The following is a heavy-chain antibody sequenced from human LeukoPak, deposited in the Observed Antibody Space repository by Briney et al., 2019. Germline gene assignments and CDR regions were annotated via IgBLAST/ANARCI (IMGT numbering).Heavy chain of an antibody. CDR3: ITPLPYSAQ. CDR2: IKPKPDGETT. D-gene: IGHD2-21*01. V-gene: IGHV3-15*07. Sequence: VGRIKPKPDGETTEYAAPVKDRFSISRDDSKSMMYLQMNSLKTEDTAVYYCITPLPYSAQGGQGTLVTVSS. J-gene: IGHJ1*01.